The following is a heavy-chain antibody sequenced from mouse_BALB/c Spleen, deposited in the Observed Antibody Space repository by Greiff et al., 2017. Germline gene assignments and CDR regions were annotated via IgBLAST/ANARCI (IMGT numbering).Heavy chain of an antibody. CDR1: GYSITSGYY. Sequence: EVKLMESGPGLVKPSQSLSLTCSVTGYSITSGYYWNWIRQFPGNKLEWMGYISYDGSNNYNPSLKNRISITRDTSKNQFFLKLNSVTTEDTATYYCARDVPHLQSLYYYAMDYWGQGTSVTVSS. D-gene: IGHD5-1*01. CDR3: ARDVPHLQSLYYYAMDY. CDR2: ISYDGSN. V-gene: IGHV3-6*02. J-gene: IGHJ4*01.